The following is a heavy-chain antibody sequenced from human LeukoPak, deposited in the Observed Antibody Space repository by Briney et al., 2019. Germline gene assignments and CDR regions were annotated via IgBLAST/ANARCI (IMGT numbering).Heavy chain of an antibody. Sequence: SVKVSCKASGGTFSSYAISWVRQAPGQGLEWMGGLIPIFGTANYAQKFQGRVTITADESTSTAYMELSSLRSEDTAVYYCARATKQWLVHYWFDPWGQGTLVTVSS. CDR2: LIPIFGTA. D-gene: IGHD6-19*01. CDR3: ARATKQWLVHYWFDP. CDR1: GGTFSSYA. V-gene: IGHV1-69*13. J-gene: IGHJ5*02.